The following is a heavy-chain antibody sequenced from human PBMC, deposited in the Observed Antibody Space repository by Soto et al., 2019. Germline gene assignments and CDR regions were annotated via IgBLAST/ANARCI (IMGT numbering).Heavy chain of an antibody. J-gene: IGHJ6*02. CDR1: GGSFSGYY. V-gene: IGHV4-34*01. CDR3: ATLKGGYCTNGVCWTPYYYYGMDV. Sequence: PSETLSLTCAVYGGSFSGYYWSWIRQPPGKGLEWIGEINHSGSTNYNPSLKSRVTISVDTSKNQFSLKLSSVTAADTAVYYCATLKGGYCTNGVCWTPYYYYGMDVWGQGTTVTV. CDR2: INHSGST. D-gene: IGHD2-8*01.